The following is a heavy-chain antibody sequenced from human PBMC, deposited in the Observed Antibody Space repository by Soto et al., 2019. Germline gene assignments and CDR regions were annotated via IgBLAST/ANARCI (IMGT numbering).Heavy chain of an antibody. V-gene: IGHV1-3*01. CDR1: GYTFTSYA. D-gene: IGHD6-6*01. J-gene: IGHJ5*02. Sequence: QVQLVQSGAEVKKPGASVKVSCKASGYTFTSYAMHWVRQAPGQRLEWMGWINAGDGNTKYSEKFQGRGTITRDTSASTAYLELSSLRSADTAVYYCARGCLEYSSSSRGSSLSCGKNWFDPWGQGTLVTVSS. CDR2: INAGDGNT. CDR3: ARGCLEYSSSSRGSSLSCGKNWFDP.